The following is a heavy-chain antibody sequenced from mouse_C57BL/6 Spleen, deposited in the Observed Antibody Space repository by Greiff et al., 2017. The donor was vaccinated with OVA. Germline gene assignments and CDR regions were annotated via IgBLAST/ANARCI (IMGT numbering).Heavy chain of an antibody. CDR1: GFTFSDYG. CDR3: ARSDYDGDAMDY. Sequence: DVHLVESGGGLVKPGGSLKLSCAASGFTFSDYGMHWVRQAPEKGLEWVAYISSGSSTIYYADTVKGRFTISRDNAKNTLFLQMTSLRSEDTAMYYCARSDYDGDAMDYWGQGTSVTVSS. CDR2: ISSGSSTI. V-gene: IGHV5-17*01. J-gene: IGHJ4*01. D-gene: IGHD2-4*01.